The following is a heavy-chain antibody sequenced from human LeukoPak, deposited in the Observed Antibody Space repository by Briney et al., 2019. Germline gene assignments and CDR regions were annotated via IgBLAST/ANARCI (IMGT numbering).Heavy chain of an antibody. V-gene: IGHV1-69*05. CDR2: IIPIFGTA. D-gene: IGHD6-13*01. CDR3: ARKLAAAGTGAFDP. CDR1: GGTFSSYA. J-gene: IGHJ5*02. Sequence: SVKVSCKASGGTFSSYAISWVRQAPGQGLEWMGGIIPIFGTANYAQKFQGRVTITTDESTSTAYMELSSLTSEDTAVYYCARKLAAAGTGAFDPWGQGTLVTVSS.